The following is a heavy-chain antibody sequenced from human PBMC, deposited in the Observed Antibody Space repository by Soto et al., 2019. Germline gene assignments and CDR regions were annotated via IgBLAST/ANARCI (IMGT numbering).Heavy chain of an antibody. V-gene: IGHV3-33*01. CDR2: IWYDGSNK. Sequence: GGSLRLSCAASGFTFSSYGMHWVRQAPGKGLEWVAVIWYDGSNKYYADSVKGRFTISRDNSKNTLYLQMNSLRAEDTAVYYCASTQLMVRGVKADYYYGMDVWGQGTTVTVSS. CDR3: ASTQLMVRGVKADYYYGMDV. D-gene: IGHD3-10*01. CDR1: GFTFSSYG. J-gene: IGHJ6*02.